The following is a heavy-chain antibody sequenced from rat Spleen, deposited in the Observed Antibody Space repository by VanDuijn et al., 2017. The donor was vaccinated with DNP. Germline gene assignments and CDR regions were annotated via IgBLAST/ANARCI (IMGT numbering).Heavy chain of an antibody. Sequence: VQLVESGGGLVQPGRSLKLSCSASGFTFSSYGMHWIRQAPGKGLDWVAYISSSSGTVYADAVKERFTISRDNAKNTLYLQLNSLKSEDTAIYYCARGGSSDYWGQGVMVTVSS. CDR1: GFTFSSYG. V-gene: IGHV5-62*01. J-gene: IGHJ2*01. CDR2: ISSSSGT. D-gene: IGHD5-1*01. CDR3: ARGGSSDY.